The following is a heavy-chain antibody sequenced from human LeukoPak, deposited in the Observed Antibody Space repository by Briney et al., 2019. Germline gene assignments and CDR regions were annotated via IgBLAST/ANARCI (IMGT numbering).Heavy chain of an antibody. J-gene: IGHJ5*02. Sequence: PSETLSLTCAVYGGSFSGYYWSWVRQPPGKGLEWIGEINHSGSTNYNPSLKSRVTISVDTSKNQFSLKLSSVTAADTAVYYCARDQSIAARPETPFDPWGQGTLVTVSS. CDR2: INHSGST. V-gene: IGHV4-34*01. D-gene: IGHD6-6*01. CDR1: GGSFSGYY. CDR3: ARDQSIAARPETPFDP.